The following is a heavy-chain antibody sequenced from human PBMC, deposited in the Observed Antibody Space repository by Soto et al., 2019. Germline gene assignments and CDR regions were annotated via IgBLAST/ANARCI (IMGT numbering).Heavy chain of an antibody. J-gene: IGHJ5*02. CDR3: AGRPYPSILRSEP. CDR1: GDSSSTSTYS. D-gene: IGHD1-26*01. CDR2: IYRSGVT. V-gene: IGHV4-30-2*01. Sequence: PSETLSLTCSFSGDSSSTSTYSWSWIRQPPGKALEWVGFIYRSGVTSYNPPLKSRVSISLDTSNNQCSLKLGSVTAADTAGYYCAGRPYPSILRSEPWCPGTLVKVSS.